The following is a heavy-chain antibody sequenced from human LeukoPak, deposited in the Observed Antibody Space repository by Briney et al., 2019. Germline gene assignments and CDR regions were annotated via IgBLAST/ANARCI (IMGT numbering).Heavy chain of an antibody. CDR2: IKSKTDGGTT. D-gene: IGHD3-22*01. J-gene: IGHJ4*02. V-gene: IGHV3-15*01. CDR1: GFTFSNAW. CDR3: TIGIGRYYYEKIDY. Sequence: PGGSLRLSCAASGFTFSNAWMSWVRQAPGKGQEWVGRIKSKTDGGTTDYAAPVKGRFTISRDDSKNTLYLQMNSLKTEDTAVYYCTIGIGRYYYEKIDYWGQGTLVTVSS.